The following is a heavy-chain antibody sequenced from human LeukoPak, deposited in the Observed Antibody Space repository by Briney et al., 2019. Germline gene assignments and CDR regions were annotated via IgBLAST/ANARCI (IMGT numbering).Heavy chain of an antibody. J-gene: IGHJ4*02. CDR3: ARNTKTSTNVDY. Sequence: SETLSLTFTVSGVSNSSYYWSWIRQPPGKGLEWIGYIYYSGSTNYNPSLKSRVTISVDTSKSQFSLKLSSVTAADTAVYYCARNTKTSTNVDYWGQGTLVTVSS. V-gene: IGHV4-59*08. D-gene: IGHD2-8*01. CDR2: IYYSGST. CDR1: GVSNSSYY.